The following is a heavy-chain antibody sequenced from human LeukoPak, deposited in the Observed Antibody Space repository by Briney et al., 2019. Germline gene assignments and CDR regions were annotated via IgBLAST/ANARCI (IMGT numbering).Heavy chain of an antibody. Sequence: PSETLSLTCTVSGGSISSYCWSWIRQPPGKGLEWIGYIYCSGSTNYNPSLKSRVTISVDTSKNQFSLKLNSVTAADTAVYYCARAPDDSSGYYPFDYWGQGTLVTVSS. J-gene: IGHJ4*02. V-gene: IGHV4-59*01. CDR2: IYCSGST. CDR3: ARAPDDSSGYYPFDY. CDR1: GGSISSYC. D-gene: IGHD3-22*01.